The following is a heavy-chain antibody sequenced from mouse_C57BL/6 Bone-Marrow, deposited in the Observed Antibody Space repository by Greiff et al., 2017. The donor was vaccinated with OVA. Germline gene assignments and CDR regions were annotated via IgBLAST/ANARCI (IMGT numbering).Heavy chain of an antibody. Sequence: QVQLQQSGAELVRPGASVNLSCKASGYTFTDYYINWVKQRPGQGLEWIARIYPGSGNTYYNEKFKGKATLTAEKSSSTAYMQLSSLTSEDSAVYFCARSGLWSYWYFDVWGTGTTVTVSS. D-gene: IGHD1-1*02. CDR3: ARSGLWSYWYFDV. V-gene: IGHV1-76*01. J-gene: IGHJ1*03. CDR1: GYTFTDYY. CDR2: IYPGSGNT.